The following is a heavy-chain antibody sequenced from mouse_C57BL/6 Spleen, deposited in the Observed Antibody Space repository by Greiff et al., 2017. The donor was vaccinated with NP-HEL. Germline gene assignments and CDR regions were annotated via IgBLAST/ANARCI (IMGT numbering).Heavy chain of an antibody. V-gene: IGHV1-85*01. CDR3: ARGALLRENYFDY. CDR1: GYTFTRYD. J-gene: IGHJ2*01. D-gene: IGHD1-2*01. Sequence: QVQLQQSGPELVKPGASVKLSCKASGYTFTRYDINWVKQRPGQGLEWIGCIYPRDGRTKYNEKFKGKATLTVDTSSSTAYMELHSLTSEDSAVYFCARGALLRENYFDYWGQGTTLTVSS. CDR2: IYPRDGRT.